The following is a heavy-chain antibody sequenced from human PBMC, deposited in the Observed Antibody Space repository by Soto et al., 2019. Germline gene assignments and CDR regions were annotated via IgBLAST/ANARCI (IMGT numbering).Heavy chain of an antibody. Sequence: SETLSLTCAVYGGSFSGYYWSWIRQPPGKGLEWIGEINHSGSTNYNPSLKSRVTISVDTSKNQFSLKLSSVTAADTAVYYCARDRDGLQFDYWGQGTLVTVSS. V-gene: IGHV4-34*01. D-gene: IGHD4-17*01. CDR2: INHSGST. CDR3: ARDRDGLQFDY. J-gene: IGHJ4*02. CDR1: GGSFSGYY.